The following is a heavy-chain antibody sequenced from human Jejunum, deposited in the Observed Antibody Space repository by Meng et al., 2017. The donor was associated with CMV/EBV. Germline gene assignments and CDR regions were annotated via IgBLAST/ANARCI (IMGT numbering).Heavy chain of an antibody. CDR2: IKQDGSER. Sequence: ASGFTISRYWMSWVRQAPGKGLGWVANIKQDGSERWYVDSVKGRFTISRDNAKNSLYLEMSTLRVEDTAVYYCAREGGDGPYFDYWGQGTLVTVSS. V-gene: IGHV3-7*01. D-gene: IGHD2-21*01. J-gene: IGHJ4*02. CDR3: AREGGDGPYFDY. CDR1: GFTISRYW.